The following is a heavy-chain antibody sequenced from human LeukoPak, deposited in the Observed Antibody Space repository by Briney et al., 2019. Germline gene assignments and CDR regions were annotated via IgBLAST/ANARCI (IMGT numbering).Heavy chain of an antibody. CDR3: ARVRYSSGWSFDY. CDR2: ISSSSSST. Sequence: GGSLRLSCSASGFTFTSHAMSWVRQAPGKGLEWLSYISSSSSSTYYADSVKGRFTISRDNAKNSLYLQMNSLRAEDTAVYYCARVRYSSGWSFDYWGQGTLVTVSS. D-gene: IGHD6-19*01. J-gene: IGHJ4*02. CDR1: GFTFTSHA. V-gene: IGHV3-48*04.